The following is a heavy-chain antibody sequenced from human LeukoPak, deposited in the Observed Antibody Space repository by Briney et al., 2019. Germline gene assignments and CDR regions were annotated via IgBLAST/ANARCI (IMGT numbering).Heavy chain of an antibody. CDR3: ARNKGSSWIDY. Sequence: SETLSLTCTVSGGSISSYYWSCIRQPPGKGLEWIGYIYYSGSTYYNPSLKSRVTMSVDTSKNQFSLKLSSVTAVDTAVYYCARNKGSSWIDYWGQGTLVTVSS. J-gene: IGHJ4*02. CDR1: GGSISSYY. D-gene: IGHD6-13*01. CDR2: IYYSGST. V-gene: IGHV4-59*04.